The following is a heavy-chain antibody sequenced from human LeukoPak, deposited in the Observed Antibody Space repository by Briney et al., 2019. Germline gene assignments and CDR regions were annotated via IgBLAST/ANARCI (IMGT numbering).Heavy chain of an antibody. Sequence: SETLSLTCAVYGGSFSGYYWSWLRQPPGKGLEWIGEINHSGSTNYNPSLKSRVTISVDTSKNQFSLKLSSVTAADTAVYYCARGLAVAGTEDAFDIWGQGTMVTVSS. CDR3: ARGLAVAGTEDAFDI. CDR1: GGSFSGYY. V-gene: IGHV4-34*01. CDR2: INHSGST. J-gene: IGHJ3*02. D-gene: IGHD6-19*01.